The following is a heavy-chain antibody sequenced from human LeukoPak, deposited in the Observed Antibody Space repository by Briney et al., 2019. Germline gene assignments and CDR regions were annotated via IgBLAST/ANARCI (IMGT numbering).Heavy chain of an antibody. CDR1: GASISDYY. J-gene: IGHJ2*01. Sequence: PSETLSLTCTVSGASISDYYWSWIRQPPGQGLEWIGYVFDSGGANYNPSLKSRVTISVDTSKNQFSVKLGSVTAADTAVYYCARGMSSSWYGRYFDLWGRGTLVTVSS. CDR3: ARGMSSSWYGRYFDL. D-gene: IGHD6-13*01. V-gene: IGHV4-59*13. CDR2: VFDSGGA.